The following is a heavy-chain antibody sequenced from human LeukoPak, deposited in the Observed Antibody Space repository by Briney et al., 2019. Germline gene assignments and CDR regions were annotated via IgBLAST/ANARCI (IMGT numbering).Heavy chain of an antibody. V-gene: IGHV3-30*18. CDR1: GFTFSSYG. D-gene: IGHD6-19*01. CDR2: ISYDGSNK. J-gene: IGHJ6*02. CDR3: AKDHIAVVLTPTYGMDV. Sequence: PGGSLRLSCAASGFTFSSYGMHWVRQVPGKGLEWVAVISYDGSNKYYADSVKGRFTISRDNSKNTLYLQMNSLRAEDTAVYYCAKDHIAVVLTPTYGMDVWGQGTTVTVSS.